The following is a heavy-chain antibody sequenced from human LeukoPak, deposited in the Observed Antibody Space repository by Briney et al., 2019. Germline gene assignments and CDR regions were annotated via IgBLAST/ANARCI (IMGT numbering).Heavy chain of an antibody. D-gene: IGHD2-2*01. CDR2: ISGSGGST. CDR3: VKGSLLGSCSSTSCHALDY. V-gene: IGHV3-23*01. Sequence: GGSLRLSCEASGFTFSNYAMTWVRQAPGEGLEWVSAISGSGGSTYYADSVKGRFTISRDNSQKTLHLQMNSLRAEDTAVYYCVKGSLLGSCSSTSCHALDYWGQGTLVTVSS. CDR1: GFTFSNYA. J-gene: IGHJ4*02.